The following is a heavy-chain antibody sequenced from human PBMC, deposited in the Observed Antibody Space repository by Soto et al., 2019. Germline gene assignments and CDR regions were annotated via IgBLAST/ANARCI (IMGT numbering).Heavy chain of an antibody. CDR2: IYYSGST. D-gene: IGHD4-17*01. CDR3: ARDDGDYVGWFDP. CDR1: GGSISSGDYY. V-gene: IGHV4-30-4*01. J-gene: IGHJ5*02. Sequence: QVQLQESGPGLVKTSQTLSLTCTVSGGSISSGDYYWSWIRQPPGKGLEWIGYIYYSGSTYYNPSLKSRVTISVDTSKNQFSLKLSSVTAADTTVYYCARDDGDYVGWFDPWGQGTLVTVSS.